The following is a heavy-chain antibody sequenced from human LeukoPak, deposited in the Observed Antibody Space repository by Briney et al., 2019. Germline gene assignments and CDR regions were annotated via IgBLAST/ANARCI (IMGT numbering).Heavy chain of an antibody. CDR3: ARAKSAVGTDY. Sequence: GGSLRLSCAASGFIFSAYGMNWVRQAPGKGLEWVSSISSSSDFIHYADSVKGRFTISRDNAKNSLFLQMNSLRPEGTAVYYCARAKSAVGTDYWGQGTLVTVSS. J-gene: IGHJ4*02. CDR1: GFIFSAYG. CDR2: ISSSSDFI. D-gene: IGHD6-13*01. V-gene: IGHV3-21*01.